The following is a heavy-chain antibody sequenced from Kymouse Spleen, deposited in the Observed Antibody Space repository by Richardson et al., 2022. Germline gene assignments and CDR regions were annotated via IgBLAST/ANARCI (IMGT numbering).Heavy chain of an antibody. CDR3: ARGPLYSNSNWFDP. D-gene: IGHD4-11,IGHD4-11*01. CDR1: GGSFSGYY. J-gene: IGHJ5*02. CDR2: INHSGST. Sequence: QVQLQQWGAGLLKPSETLSLTCAVYGGSFSGYYWSWIRQPPGKGLEWIGEINHSGSTNYNPSLKSRVTISVDTSKNQFSLKLSSVTAADTAVYYCARGPLYSNSNWFDPWGQGTLVTVSS. V-gene: IGHV4-34*01.